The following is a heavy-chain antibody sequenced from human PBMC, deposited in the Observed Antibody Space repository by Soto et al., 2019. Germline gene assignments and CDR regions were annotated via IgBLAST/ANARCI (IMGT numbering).Heavy chain of an antibody. CDR2: IYYSGST. J-gene: IGHJ6*02. V-gene: IGHV4-30-4*01. CDR3: ARGGSSYDFWSGYYTNYGMDV. D-gene: IGHD3-3*01. Sequence: SETLSLTCTVSGGSISSGDYYWSWIRQPPGKGLEWIGYIYYSGSTYYNPSLKSRVTISVDTSKNQFSPKLSSVTAADTAVYYCARGGSSYDFWSGYYTNYGMDVWGQGTTVTVSS. CDR1: GGSISSGDYY.